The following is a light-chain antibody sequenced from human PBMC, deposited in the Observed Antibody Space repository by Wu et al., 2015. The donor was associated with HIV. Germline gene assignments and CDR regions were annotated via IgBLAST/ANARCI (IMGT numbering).Light chain of an antibody. CDR2: DAS. CDR3: QQYSSYPRT. J-gene: IGKJ1*01. CDR1: QGISTA. Sequence: AIQLTQSPSSLSASVGGRVTITCRASQGISTAIAWYQQEPGRAPKLLIYDASNLESGVPSRFSGSGSGTDFTLTISSLQPEDFAIYYCQQYSSYPRTFGRWTKVEIK. V-gene: IGKV1-13*02.